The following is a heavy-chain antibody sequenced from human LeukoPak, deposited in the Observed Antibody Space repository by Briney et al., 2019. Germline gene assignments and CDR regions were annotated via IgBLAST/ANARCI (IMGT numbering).Heavy chain of an antibody. D-gene: IGHD5-12*01. CDR3: ARGPRWLRTFDY. V-gene: IGHV4-34*01. J-gene: IGHJ4*02. Sequence: SETLSLTCAGGSFSGYYWSWIRQPRGKGLEWIGEISHSGITNYNPSLKSRVTISVDTSKNQFSLKLRSVTAADTAVYYCARGPRWLRTFDYWGQGTLVTVSS. CDR2: ISHSGIT. CDR1: GSFSGYY.